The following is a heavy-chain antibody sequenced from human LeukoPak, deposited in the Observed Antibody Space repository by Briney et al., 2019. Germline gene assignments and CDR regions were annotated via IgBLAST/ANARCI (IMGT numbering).Heavy chain of an antibody. CDR3: ARQGIVVADSFDP. Sequence: GESLKISCKGSGYSFTNYWISWVRRMPGKALEWIGRVDPTDSYTNYSPSFQGHVAISVDKSISTAYLQWSSLKASNTAMYYCARQGIVVADSFDPWGQGTLVTVSS. V-gene: IGHV5-10-1*01. CDR2: VDPTDSYT. D-gene: IGHD6-19*01. CDR1: GYSFTNYW. J-gene: IGHJ5*02.